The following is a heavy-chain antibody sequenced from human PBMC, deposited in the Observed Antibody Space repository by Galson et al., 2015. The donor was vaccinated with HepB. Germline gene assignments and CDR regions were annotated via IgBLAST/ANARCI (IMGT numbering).Heavy chain of an antibody. V-gene: IGHV4-59*01. D-gene: IGHD2-2*02. J-gene: IGHJ6*02. Sequence: SETLSLTCTVSGGSISSNYWSWIRQPPGKGLEWIGCIHSSGSTNYNPSLKSRVTISVDTSKNQFSLKLSSVTAADTAVYYCARDCSSSSCYTTDGYYYGMDVWGQGTTVTVSS. CDR3: ARDCSSSSCYTTDGYYYGMDV. CDR2: IHSSGST. CDR1: GGSISSNY.